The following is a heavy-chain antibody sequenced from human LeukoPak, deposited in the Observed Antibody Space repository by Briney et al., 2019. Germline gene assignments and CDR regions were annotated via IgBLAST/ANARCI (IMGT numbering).Heavy chain of an antibody. CDR2: IRSKAYGGTA. CDR3: TRTTGSPGYYYYYMDV. D-gene: IGHD1-1*01. V-gene: IGHV3-49*04. Sequence: GGSLRLSCTGSGFIFGDYAMNWVRQAPGRGLEWVGVIRSKAYGGTAEYAASVKGRFTISRDDSKSIAYLQMNSLKTEDTAVYYCTRTTGSPGYYYYYMDVWGKGTTVTISS. J-gene: IGHJ6*03. CDR1: GFIFGDYA.